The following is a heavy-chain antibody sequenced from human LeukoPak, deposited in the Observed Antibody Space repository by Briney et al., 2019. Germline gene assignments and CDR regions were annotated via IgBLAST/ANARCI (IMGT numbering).Heavy chain of an antibody. Sequence: SETLSLTCTVSGYSLRSSCYWCWSRQPPGKGLGGIGTIYEGGSNSYKPSLKSRVTISIDTTKNQFSLKLSTVTAADTAVYYCARIEAAAGRNWFDPWGQGTLATVSS. CDR3: ARIEAAAGRNWFDP. J-gene: IGHJ5*02. CDR1: GYSLRSSCY. CDR2: IYEGGSN. D-gene: IGHD6-13*01. V-gene: IGHV4-38-2*02.